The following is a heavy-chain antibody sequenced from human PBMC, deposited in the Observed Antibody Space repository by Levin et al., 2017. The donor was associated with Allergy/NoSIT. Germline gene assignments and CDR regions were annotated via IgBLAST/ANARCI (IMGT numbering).Heavy chain of an antibody. CDR2: ISGSGGST. CDR1: GFTFSSYA. V-gene: IGHV3-23*01. D-gene: IGHD1-26*01. J-gene: IGHJ3*02. CDR3: AKALFGWELPRGMDAFDI. Sequence: GGSLRLSCAASGFTFSSYAMSWVRQAPGKGLEWVSAISGSGGSTYYADSVKGRFTISRDNSKNTLYLQMNSLRAEDTAVYYCAKALFGWELPRGMDAFDIWGQGTMVTVSS.